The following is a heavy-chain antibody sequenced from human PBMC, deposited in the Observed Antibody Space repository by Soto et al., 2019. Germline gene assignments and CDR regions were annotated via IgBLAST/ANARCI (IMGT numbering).Heavy chain of an antibody. CDR3: AAGYGSGGYYPFDY. CDR2: IVVGSGNT. J-gene: IGHJ4*02. V-gene: IGHV1-58*02. D-gene: IGHD3-10*01. Sequence: SVKVSCKASGITFTSSAMQWVRQARGQRLEWIGWIVVGSGNTNYAQKFQERVTITRDMSTSTAYMELSSLRSEDTAVYYCAAGYGSGGYYPFDYWGQGTLVTVSS. CDR1: GITFTSSA.